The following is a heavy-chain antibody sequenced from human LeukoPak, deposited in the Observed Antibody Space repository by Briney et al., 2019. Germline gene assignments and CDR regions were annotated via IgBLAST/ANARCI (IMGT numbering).Heavy chain of an antibody. CDR2: IYTSGST. V-gene: IGHV4-39*07. D-gene: IGHD3-10*01. CDR3: ARDLPTTVNYGSGSYAAFDP. CDR1: GGSISSSSYY. Sequence: SETLSLTCTVSGGSISSSSYYWGWIRQPPGKGLEWIGRIYTSGSTNYNPSLKSRVTMSVDTSKNQFSLKLSSVTAADTAVYYCARDLPTTVNYGSGSYAAFDPWGQGTLVTVSS. J-gene: IGHJ5*02.